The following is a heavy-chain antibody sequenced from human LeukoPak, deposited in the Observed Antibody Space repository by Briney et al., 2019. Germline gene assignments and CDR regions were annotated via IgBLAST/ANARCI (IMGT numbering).Heavy chain of an antibody. J-gene: IGHJ3*02. CDR2: IGSGSTYT. Sequence: GGSLRLSCAASGLALSSYSMNWVRQAPGKGLEWVSSIGSGSTYTYYGDSVKGRFSMSRDNAKNSVYLQMYSLRAEDTAVYYCARDPRGYCTSAACYGDAFDIWGHGTMVTVSS. CDR3: ARDPRGYCTSAACYGDAFDI. V-gene: IGHV3-21*01. CDR1: GLALSSYS. D-gene: IGHD2-2*01.